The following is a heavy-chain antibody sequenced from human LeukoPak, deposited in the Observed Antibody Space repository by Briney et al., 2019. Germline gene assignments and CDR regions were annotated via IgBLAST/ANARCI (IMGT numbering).Heavy chain of an antibody. CDR1: GGSISGYY. J-gene: IGHJ4*02. D-gene: IGHD3-16*02. CDR2: ISGSGGST. Sequence: PSETLSLTCTVSGGSISGYYWSWVRQAPGKGLEWVSAISGSGGSTYYADSVKGRFTISRDNSKNTLYLQMNSLRAEDTAVYYCAKYPYDYVWGSYRPYYFDYWGQGTLVTVSS. CDR3: AKYPYDYVWGSYRPYYFDY. V-gene: IGHV3-23*01.